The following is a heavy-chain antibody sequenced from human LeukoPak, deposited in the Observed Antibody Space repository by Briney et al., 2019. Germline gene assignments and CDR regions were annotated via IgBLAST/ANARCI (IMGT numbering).Heavy chain of an antibody. Sequence: PSETLSLTCTVSGGSISSYYWSWIRQPAGKGLEWIGRIYTSGNTNYNPSLKSRVTMSVDTSKNQFSLKLSSVTAADTAVYYCARDQIVVAGNWFDPWGQGTLVTVSS. J-gene: IGHJ5*02. V-gene: IGHV4-4*07. CDR2: IYTSGNT. CDR1: GGSISSYY. D-gene: IGHD3-22*01. CDR3: ARDQIVVAGNWFDP.